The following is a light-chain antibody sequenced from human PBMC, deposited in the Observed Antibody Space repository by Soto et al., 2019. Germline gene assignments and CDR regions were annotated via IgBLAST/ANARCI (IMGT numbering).Light chain of an antibody. J-gene: IGLJ7*01. CDR2: YDA. CDR1: QIGGKS. CDR3: QVWDTSPDVHAV. Sequence: SYELTQPPSVSVAPGMTARITCGGIQIGGKSVHWYQQKPGQAPVLVISYDADRPSGIPERFSGSNSGSTATLTISRVEAGDEADYYCQVWDTSPDVHAVFGGGTQLTVL. V-gene: IGLV3-21*04.